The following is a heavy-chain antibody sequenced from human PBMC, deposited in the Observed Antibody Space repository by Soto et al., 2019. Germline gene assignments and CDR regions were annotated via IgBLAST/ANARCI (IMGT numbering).Heavy chain of an antibody. D-gene: IGHD3-9*01. J-gene: IGHJ6*02. V-gene: IGHV3-15*07. CDR2: IKSKTDCGTT. CDR3: TTDLTDILPLDV. Sequence: EVQLVESGGGLVKPGGSLRLSCAASGFTFSNAWMNWVRQAPGKGLEWVGRIKSKTDCGTTDYAAPVKGRFTISRDDSKNTLYLQMNSLKTEYTAVYYCTTDLTDILPLDVWGQGTTVTVSS. CDR1: GFTFSNAW.